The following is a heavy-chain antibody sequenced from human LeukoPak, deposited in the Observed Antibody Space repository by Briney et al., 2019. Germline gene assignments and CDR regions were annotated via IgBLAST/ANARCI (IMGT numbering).Heavy chain of an antibody. CDR3: TKRLRDPRAFDP. J-gene: IGHJ5*02. D-gene: IGHD2-21*02. Sequence: PGGSLRLSCAASGFSFSNYAMNWVRQAPGKRLEWVAGISSSNSTINYADPVKGRFTISRDNSKNTVYLQMNSLTAEDTALYYCTKRLRDPRAFDPWGPGTLVSVSS. V-gene: IGHV3-23*01. CDR2: ISSSNSTI. CDR1: GFSFSNYA.